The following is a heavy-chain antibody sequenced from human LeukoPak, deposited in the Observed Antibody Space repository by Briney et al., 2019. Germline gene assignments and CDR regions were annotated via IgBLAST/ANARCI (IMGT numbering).Heavy chain of an antibody. D-gene: IGHD3-9*01. J-gene: IGHJ4*02. Sequence: GGSLRLSCAASGFTFSDYYMSWIRQAPGKGLEWVSYISSSGSTIYYADSVKGRFTISRDNAKNSLYLQMNSLRAEDTAVYYCARVGHSYDILTGYHYYFDYWGQGTLVTVSS. V-gene: IGHV3-11*04. CDR3: ARVGHSYDILTGYHYYFDY. CDR1: GFTFSDYY. CDR2: ISSSGSTI.